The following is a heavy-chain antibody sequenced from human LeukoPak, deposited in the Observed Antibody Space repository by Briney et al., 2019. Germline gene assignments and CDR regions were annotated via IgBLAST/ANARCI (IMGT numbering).Heavy chain of an antibody. CDR2: FNTGGNT. D-gene: IGHD6-13*01. CDR1: GDSISSNNYY. Sequence: SETLSLTCTVSGDSISSNNYYWSWIRQPAGTGLEYIGRFNTGGNTYYNPSLESRVTISLDTSKNLLSLRLSSVTAADTAVYYCARAPRQQLFPVYWGQGTLVTVSS. V-gene: IGHV4-61*02. CDR3: ARAPRQQLFPVY. J-gene: IGHJ4*02.